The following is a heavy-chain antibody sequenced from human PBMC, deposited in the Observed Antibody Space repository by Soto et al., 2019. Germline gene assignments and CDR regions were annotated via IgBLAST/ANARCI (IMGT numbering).Heavy chain of an antibody. D-gene: IGHD3-10*01. CDR3: ASDLILGELAHPGNYYYYGMDV. CDR2: INHSGST. V-gene: IGHV4-34*01. J-gene: IGHJ6*02. CDR1: GGSFSGYY. Sequence: PSETLSLTCAVYGGSFSGYYWTWIRQPPGKGLEGIGEINHSGSTNYNPSLKSRVTISVDTSKNQFSLKLSSVTAADTAVYYCASDLILGELAHPGNYYYYGMDVWGQGTTVTVSS.